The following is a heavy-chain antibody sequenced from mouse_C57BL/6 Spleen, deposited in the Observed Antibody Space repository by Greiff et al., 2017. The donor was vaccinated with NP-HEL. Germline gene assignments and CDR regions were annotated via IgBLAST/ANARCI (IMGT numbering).Heavy chain of an antibody. J-gene: IGHJ1*03. Sequence: EVKLMESEGGLVQPGSSMKLSCTASGFTFSDYYMAWVRQVPVQGLEWVANINYDGSSTYYLDSLKSRFIISRDNAKNILYLQMSSLKSEDTATYYCARERVATPFEVWGTGTTVTVSS. CDR2: INYDGSST. CDR1: GFTFSDYY. D-gene: IGHD1-1*01. CDR3: ARERVATPFEV. V-gene: IGHV5-16*01.